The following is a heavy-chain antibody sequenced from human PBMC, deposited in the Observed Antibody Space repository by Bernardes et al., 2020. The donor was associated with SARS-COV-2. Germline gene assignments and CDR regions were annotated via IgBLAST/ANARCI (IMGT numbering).Heavy chain of an antibody. V-gene: IGHV3-30*18. J-gene: IGHJ6*02. CDR3: AKDFTKYYCSGGSCYSFYYGMDV. CDR2: ISYDGSNK. CDR1: GFTFSSYG. Sequence: GGSLRLSCAASGFTFSSYGMHWVRPAPGKGLEWVAVISYDGSNKYYADSVKGRFTISRDNSKNTLYLQMNSLRAEDTAVYYCAKDFTKYYCSGGSCYSFYYGMDVWGQGTTVTVSS. D-gene: IGHD2-15*01.